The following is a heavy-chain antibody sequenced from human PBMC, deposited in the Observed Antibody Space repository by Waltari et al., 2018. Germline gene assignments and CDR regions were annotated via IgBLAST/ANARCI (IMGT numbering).Heavy chain of an antibody. CDR3: ATYVGASVGTAAFDV. D-gene: IGHD3-16*01. CDR2: ISYSGAT. J-gene: IGHJ3*01. CDR1: GGSITSSRHY. V-gene: IGHV4-39*01. Sequence: QLHLQESGPGLVKPSETLSLTCSVSGGSITSSRHYWGWIRQPPGKGLGWTGTISYSGATYYNPSLRSRVTISLDTSKNQFSLKLNAVTAADTAVYYCATYVGASVGTAAFDVWGQGTMVTVSS.